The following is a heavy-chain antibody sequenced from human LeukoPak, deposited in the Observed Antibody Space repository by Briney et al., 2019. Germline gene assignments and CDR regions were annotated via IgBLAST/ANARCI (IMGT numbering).Heavy chain of an antibody. D-gene: IGHD5-24*01. Sequence: GGSLRLSCAASGFTFSSYSMNWVRQAPGKGLEWVSSISSSSSYIYYADSVKGRFTISRDNAKNSLYLQMNSLRAEDTAVYYCARGMATIASFECWGQGTLVTVSS. J-gene: IGHJ4*02. V-gene: IGHV3-21*01. CDR3: ARGMATIASFEC. CDR1: GFTFSSYS. CDR2: ISSSSSYI.